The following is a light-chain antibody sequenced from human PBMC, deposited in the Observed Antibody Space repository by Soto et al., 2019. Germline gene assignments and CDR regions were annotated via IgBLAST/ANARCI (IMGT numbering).Light chain of an antibody. Sequence: EIVLTQSPGTLPLSIGERTTLACRASQSCSRSSFTWDQQKPGQAPRLLISGASSRATGLPDRFSGSGSGKDFTLTISRLEHEDFAVYYCQQYGSSPPTFGGPKKGAIK. J-gene: IGKJ4*01. CDR1: QSCSRSS. CDR2: GAS. CDR3: QQYGSSPPT. V-gene: IGKV3-20*01.